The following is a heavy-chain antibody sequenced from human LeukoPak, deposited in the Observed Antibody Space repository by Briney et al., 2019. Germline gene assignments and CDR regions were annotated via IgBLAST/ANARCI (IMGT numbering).Heavy chain of an antibody. J-gene: IGHJ4*02. CDR2: IYYSGST. CDR3: ARYLQAFDY. D-gene: IGHD3-9*01. V-gene: IGHV4-30-4*08. Sequence: SETLSLTCTVSGGSISSSSHFWSWIRQPPGKGLEWIGYIYYSGSTYYNPSLKSRVTISVDTSKNQFSLKLSSVTAADTAVYYCARYLQAFDYWGQGTLVTVSS. CDR1: GGSISSSSHF.